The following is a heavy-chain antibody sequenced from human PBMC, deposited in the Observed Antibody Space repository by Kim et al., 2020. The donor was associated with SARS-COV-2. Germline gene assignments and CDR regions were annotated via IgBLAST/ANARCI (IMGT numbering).Heavy chain of an antibody. CDR3: ARDDAYCGGDCYSGATHWYFDL. Sequence: GGSLRLSCAASGFTFSSYWMSWVRQAPGKGLEWVANIKQDGSEKYYVDSVKGRFTISRDNAKNSLYLQMNSLRAEDTAVYYCARDDAYCGGDCYSGATHWYFDLWGRGTLVTVSS. CDR2: IKQDGSEK. V-gene: IGHV3-7*01. CDR1: GFTFSSYW. J-gene: IGHJ2*01. D-gene: IGHD2-21*02.